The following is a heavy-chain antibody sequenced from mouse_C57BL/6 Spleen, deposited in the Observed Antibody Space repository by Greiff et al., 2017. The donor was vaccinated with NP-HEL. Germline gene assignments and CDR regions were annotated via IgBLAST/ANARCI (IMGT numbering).Heavy chain of an antibody. CDR2: INPNNGGT. Sequence: VQLKQSGPELVKPGASVKMSCKASGYTFTDYNMHWVKQSHGKSLEWIGYINPNNGGTSYNQKFKGKATLTVNKSSSTAYMELRSLTSEDSAVYYCARYGNYYYYAMDYWGQGTSVTVSS. J-gene: IGHJ4*01. CDR3: ARYGNYYYYAMDY. CDR1: GYTFTDYN. D-gene: IGHD2-1*01. V-gene: IGHV1-22*01.